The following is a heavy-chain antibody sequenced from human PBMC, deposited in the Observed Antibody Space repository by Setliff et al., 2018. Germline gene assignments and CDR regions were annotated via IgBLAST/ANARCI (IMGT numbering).Heavy chain of an antibody. CDR1: GGSISSYY. Sequence: SETLSLTCTVSGGSISSYYWSWIRQPAGKGLEWIGHIYIGGSANYNPSLKSRVTMSIDTSKNQFSLKLSSVTAADTAVYYCARRRYFDRYYYYGMDVWGRGTTVTVSS. CDR3: ARRRYFDRYYYYGMDV. D-gene: IGHD3-9*01. V-gene: IGHV4-4*07. J-gene: IGHJ6*02. CDR2: IYIGGSA.